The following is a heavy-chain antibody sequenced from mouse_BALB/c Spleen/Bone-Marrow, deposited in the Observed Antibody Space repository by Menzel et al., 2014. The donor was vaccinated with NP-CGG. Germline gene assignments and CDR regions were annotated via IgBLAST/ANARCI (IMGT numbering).Heavy chain of an antibody. CDR3: ARLGYYGSFAY. Sequence: VKLVESGGGLVQPGRSLKLSCAASGFDFSRYWMSWVRQAPGKGLEWIGEISPDSNTINYTPSLKDKFIISRDNAKNTLYLQMSKVRSEDTALYYCARLGYYGSFAYWGQGTLVTVSA. CDR1: GFDFSRYW. CDR2: ISPDSNTI. D-gene: IGHD1-2*01. V-gene: IGHV4-1*02. J-gene: IGHJ3*01.